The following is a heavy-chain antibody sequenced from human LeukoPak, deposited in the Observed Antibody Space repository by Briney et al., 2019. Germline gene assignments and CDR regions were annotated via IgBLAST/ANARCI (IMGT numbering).Heavy chain of an antibody. CDR2: IYHSGST. CDR1: GGSISSSNW. J-gene: IGHJ3*02. D-gene: IGHD1-26*01. Sequence: SETLSLTCTVSGGSISSSNWYSWVRQPPGKGLEWIGEIYHSGSTNYNPSLKSRVTISVDNSKSQFSLKLGSVTAADTAVYYCARSVSGNYGAFGIWGQGAMVTVSS. V-gene: IGHV4-4*02. CDR3: ARSVSGNYGAFGI.